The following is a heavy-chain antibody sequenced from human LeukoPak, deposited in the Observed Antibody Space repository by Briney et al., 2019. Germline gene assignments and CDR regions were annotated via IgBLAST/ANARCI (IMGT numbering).Heavy chain of an antibody. CDR2: ISGSGGST. CDR3: AKDYYGSGSSDY. Sequence: GGSLRLSCAASGFSFSDYYLSWVRQAPGKGLEWVSAISGSGGSTYYADSVKGRFTISRDNSKNTLYLQMNSLRAEDTAVYYCAKDYYGSGSSDYWGQGTLVTVSS. CDR1: GFSFSDYY. V-gene: IGHV3-23*01. D-gene: IGHD3-10*01. J-gene: IGHJ4*02.